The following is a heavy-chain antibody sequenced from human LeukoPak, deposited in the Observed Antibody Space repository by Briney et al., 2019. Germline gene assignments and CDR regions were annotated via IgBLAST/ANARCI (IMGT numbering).Heavy chain of an antibody. CDR2: IKQEGSEK. D-gene: IGHD2-15*01. CDR1: GFTFGSYW. J-gene: IGHJ3*02. CDR3: ARLHCSGGSCYSGIDAFDI. V-gene: IGHV3-7*03. Sequence: GGSLRLCCVASGFTFGSYWMTWVRQAPGKGLEWVANIKQEGSEKYCVDSVKGRFIISRDNAKKSLYLQMNSLRADDTAVYYCARLHCSGGSCYSGIDAFDIWGQGTMVTVSS.